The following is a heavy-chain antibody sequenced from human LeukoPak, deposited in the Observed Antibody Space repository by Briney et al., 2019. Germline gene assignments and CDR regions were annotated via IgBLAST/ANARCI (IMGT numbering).Heavy chain of an antibody. CDR3: ARGFGYSSSWYAH. D-gene: IGHD6-13*01. J-gene: IGHJ4*02. V-gene: IGHV3-21*01. CDR1: GFIFSSYS. CDR2: NSSSSNYI. Sequence: GGSLRLSCAASGFIFSSYSMHWLRPAPGRGVEWASSNSSSSNYIYYADSEKGRFIITRDHAKTSLSLQLNSLSAEDTAVYNCARGFGYSSSWYAHCGQGTLVTVSS.